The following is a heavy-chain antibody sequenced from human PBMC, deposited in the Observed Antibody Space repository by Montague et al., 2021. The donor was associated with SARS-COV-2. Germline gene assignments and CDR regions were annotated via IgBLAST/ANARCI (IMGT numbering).Heavy chain of an antibody. CDR2: IKQDGSEK. CDR1: GFTFSFYW. D-gene: IGHD3-3*01. CDR3: ARGGQYYDFWSDFPDY. Sequence: SLSLSCAASGFTFSFYWMSWVRQAPGKGLEWVASIKQDGSEKYYVDSVKGRFSISRDNAKNSLSLQMNSLRAEEMAVYYCARGGQYYDFWSDFPDYWGQGTLVTVSS. J-gene: IGHJ4*02. V-gene: IGHV3-7*01.